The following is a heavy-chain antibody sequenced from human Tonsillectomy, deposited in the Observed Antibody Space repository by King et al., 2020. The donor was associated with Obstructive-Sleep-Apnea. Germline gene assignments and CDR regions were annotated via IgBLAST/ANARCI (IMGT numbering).Heavy chain of an antibody. J-gene: IGHJ4*02. CDR2: ISYDGSNK. V-gene: IGHV3-30*18. Sequence: VQLVESGGGVVQPGRSLRLSCAASGFTFSSYGMHWVRQAPGKGLEWVAVISYDGSNKYYADSVKGRFTISRDNSKNTLYLQMNSLRAEDTAVYYCAKDPDTAMVLDYFDYWGQGTLVTVSS. D-gene: IGHD5-18*01. CDR3: AKDPDTAMVLDYFDY. CDR1: GFTFSSYG.